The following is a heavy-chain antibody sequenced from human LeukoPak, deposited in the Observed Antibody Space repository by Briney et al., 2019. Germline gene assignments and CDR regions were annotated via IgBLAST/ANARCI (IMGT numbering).Heavy chain of an antibody. CDR3: AAVVVTAPNNWFDP. V-gene: IGHV4-34*01. CDR1: GGSFSGYY. CDR2: INHSGST. Sequence: KTSETLSLTCAVYGGSFSGYYWSWIRQPPGKGLEWIGEINHSGSTNYNPSLKSRVTISVDTSKNQFSLKLSSVTAADTAVYYCAAVVVTAPNNWFDPWGQGTLVTVSS. J-gene: IGHJ5*02. D-gene: IGHD2-21*02.